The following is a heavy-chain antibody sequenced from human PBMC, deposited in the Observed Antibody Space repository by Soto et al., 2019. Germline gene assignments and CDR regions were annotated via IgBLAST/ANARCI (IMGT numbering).Heavy chain of an antibody. V-gene: IGHV1-46*03. D-gene: IGHD2-15*01. CDR3: ASEVTQAAVAFDI. CDR1: GYTFTSYY. J-gene: IGHJ3*02. Sequence: QVQLVQSGAEVKKPGASVKVSCKASGYTFTSYYMHWVRQAPGQGLEWMGIINPSGGSTSYAQKFQGRVTMTRDTSTSTVYMEQSSLRSEDTAVYYCASEVTQAAVAFDIWGQGTMVTVSS. CDR2: INPSGGST.